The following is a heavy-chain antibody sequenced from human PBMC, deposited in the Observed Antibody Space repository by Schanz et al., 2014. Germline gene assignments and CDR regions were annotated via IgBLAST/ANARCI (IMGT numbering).Heavy chain of an antibody. CDR2: IYHSGST. V-gene: IGHV4-39*01. J-gene: IGHJ4*02. CDR3: ARHMGRLSSSRGNYFDY. CDR1: GGSISSSSYF. D-gene: IGHD6-13*01. Sequence: QLQLQESGPGLVKPSETLSLTYTVSGGSISSSSYFWGWIRQPPGKGLEWIGSIYHSGSTYNNPSPKSRVTRPVDRSKNQFPRSLYSVTAADTALYYCARHMGRLSSSRGNYFDYWGQGTLVTVSS.